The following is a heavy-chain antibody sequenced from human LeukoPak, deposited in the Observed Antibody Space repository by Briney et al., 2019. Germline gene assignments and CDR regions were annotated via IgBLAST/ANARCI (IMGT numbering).Heavy chain of an antibody. J-gene: IGHJ4*02. CDR1: GFTFSSYS. CDR3: AREMPDTISSGREDY. V-gene: IGHV3-21*01. CDR2: ISSSSSYI. Sequence: GGSLRLSCAASGFTFSSYSMNWVRQAPGKGLEWGSSISSSSSYIYYADSVKCRFTISRDDAKNSLYLQMNSLRAEDTAVYYCAREMPDTISSGREDYWGQGTLVTVSS. D-gene: IGHD3-9*01.